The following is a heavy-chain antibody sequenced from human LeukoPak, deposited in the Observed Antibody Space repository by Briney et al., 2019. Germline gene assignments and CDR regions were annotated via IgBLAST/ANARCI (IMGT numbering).Heavy chain of an antibody. CDR3: ARHGKIAAPLDY. J-gene: IGHJ4*02. CDR2: IYYSGST. CDR1: GGSISSSSYY. D-gene: IGHD6-13*01. V-gene: IGHV4-39*01. Sequence: PSETLSLTCTVSGGSISSSSYYWGWIRQPPGKGLEWIGSIYYSGSTYYNPSLKSRVTISVDTSKNQFSLKLSSVTAADTAVYYCARHGKIAAPLDYWGQGTLVTVSS.